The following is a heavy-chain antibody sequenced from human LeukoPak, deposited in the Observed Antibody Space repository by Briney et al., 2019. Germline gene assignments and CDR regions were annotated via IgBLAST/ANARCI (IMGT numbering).Heavy chain of an antibody. CDR1: GFTFNSCA. Sequence: GGSLRLSCAASGFTFNSCAMHWLRQAPGKGLEWVAVISYDGGNKYHADSVKGRFTISRDNSNNTLYLQMNSLTAEDTAVYYCARDTADRYYDILTAYYFFGPPDSWGQGTLVTVAS. J-gene: IGHJ4*02. CDR3: ARDTADRYYDILTAYYFFGPPDS. D-gene: IGHD3-9*01. V-gene: IGHV3-30*04. CDR2: ISYDGGNK.